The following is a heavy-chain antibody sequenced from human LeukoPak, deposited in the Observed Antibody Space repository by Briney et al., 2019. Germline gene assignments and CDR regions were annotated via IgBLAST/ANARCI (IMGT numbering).Heavy chain of an antibody. CDR1: GFTFSSYW. Sequence: GGSLRLSCAASGFTFSSYWMSWVRQAPGKGLEWVANIKQDGSEKYYVDSVKGRFTISRDNAKNSLYLQMNSLRPEDTAVYYCARVASTISSDYWGQGTLVTVSS. CDR2: IKQDGSEK. J-gene: IGHJ4*02. D-gene: IGHD3-9*01. CDR3: ARVASTISSDY. V-gene: IGHV3-7*01.